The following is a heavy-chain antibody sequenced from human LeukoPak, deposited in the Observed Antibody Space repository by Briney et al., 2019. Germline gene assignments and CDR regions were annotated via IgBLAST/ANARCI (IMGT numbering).Heavy chain of an antibody. CDR2: ISSSGSTI. D-gene: IGHD3-3*01. Sequence: GGSLRLSCAASGFTFSSYEMNWVRQAPGKGLEWVSYISSSGSTIYYADSVKGRFTISRDNAKNSLYLQMNSLRAEDTAVYYCARDFSRFLEWPLDYWGQGTLVTVSS. CDR3: ARDFSRFLEWPLDY. CDR1: GFTFSSYE. V-gene: IGHV3-48*03. J-gene: IGHJ4*02.